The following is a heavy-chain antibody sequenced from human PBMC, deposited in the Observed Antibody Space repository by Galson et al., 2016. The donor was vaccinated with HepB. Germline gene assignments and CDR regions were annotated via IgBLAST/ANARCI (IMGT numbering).Heavy chain of an antibody. Sequence: PALVKPTQTLTVPCSVSGLSLSTARVGVGWNRQSPRRDLEWLALICWNDEKNYCPSLVSRLTITKDTSRNPVVLTLTNMDPVDTGTYFCAHRQLVAGHWNLDYWGQGTPVTVSS. D-gene: IGHD3-9*01. CDR2: ICWNDEK. J-gene: IGHJ4*02. CDR1: GLSLSTARVG. CDR3: AHRQLVAGHWNLDY. V-gene: IGHV2-5*01.